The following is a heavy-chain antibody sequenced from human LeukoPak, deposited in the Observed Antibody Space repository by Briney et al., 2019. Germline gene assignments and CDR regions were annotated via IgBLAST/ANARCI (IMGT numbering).Heavy chain of an antibody. CDR1: GFTFSSYG. J-gene: IGHJ6*02. Sequence: PGRSLRLSCAASGFTFSSYGMHWVRQAPGKGLEWVAVISYDGSNKYYADSVKGRFTISRDNSKNTLYLQMNSLRAEDTAVYYCANLPPGGGGNSDYYYGMDVWGQGTTVTVSS. CDR2: ISYDGSNK. D-gene: IGHD4-23*01. CDR3: ANLPPGGGGNSDYYYGMDV. V-gene: IGHV3-30*18.